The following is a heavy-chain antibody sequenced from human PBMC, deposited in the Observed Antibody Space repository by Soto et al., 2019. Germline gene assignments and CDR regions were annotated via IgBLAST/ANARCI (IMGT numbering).Heavy chain of an antibody. CDR1: GGSISSGGYY. CDR2: IYYSGST. V-gene: IGHV4-31*03. J-gene: IGHJ6*02. CDR3: AREPPVFPYGMDV. D-gene: IGHD2-21*01. Sequence: QVQLQESGPGLVKPSQTLSLTCTVSGGSISSGGYYWSWIRQHTGKGLAWIGYIYYSGSTYYNPSLKSRVTISVDTSKNQFSLKLSSVTAADTAVYYCAREPPVFPYGMDVWGQGTTVTVSS.